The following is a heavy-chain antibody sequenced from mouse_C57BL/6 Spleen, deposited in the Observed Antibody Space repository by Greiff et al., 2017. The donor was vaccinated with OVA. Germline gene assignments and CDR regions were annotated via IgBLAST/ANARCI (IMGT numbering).Heavy chain of an antibody. CDR1: GYTFTDYY. CDR3: ARFTEFYAMDY. J-gene: IGHJ4*01. Sequence: VQLQQSVAELVRPGASVKLSCKASGYTFTDYYINWVKQRPGQGLEWIARIYPGSGNTYYNEKFKGKATLTAEKSSSTAYMQLSSLTSEDSAVYFCARFTEFYAMDYWGQGTSVTVSS. CDR2: IYPGSGNT. V-gene: IGHV1-76*01.